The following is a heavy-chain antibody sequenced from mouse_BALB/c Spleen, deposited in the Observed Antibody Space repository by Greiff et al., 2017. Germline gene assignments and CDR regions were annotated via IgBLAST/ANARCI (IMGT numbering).Heavy chain of an antibody. CDR2: ISSGGGST. CDR1: GFAFSSYD. CDR3: ARHGYGRYFDV. V-gene: IGHV5-12-1*01. D-gene: IGHD2-10*02. Sequence: EVQLVESGGGLVKPGGSLKLSCAASGFAFSSYDMSWVRQTPEKRLEWVAYISSGGGSTYYPDTVKGRFTISRDNAKNTLYLQMSSLKSEDTAMYYCARHGYGRYFDVWGAGTTVTVSS. J-gene: IGHJ1*01.